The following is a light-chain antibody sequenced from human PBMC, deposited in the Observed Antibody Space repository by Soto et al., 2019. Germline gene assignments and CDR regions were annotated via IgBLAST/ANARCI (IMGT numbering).Light chain of an antibody. Sequence: DIQMTQSPSSLSASVGDRVTITCRASQSISSYLNWYQQKPGKAPKLLIFAASSLQSGVPSRFSGSGSGTDFTLTISSLQPEDFATYYCQQSSTTPWTFGQGTKVDI. CDR2: AAS. V-gene: IGKV1-39*01. J-gene: IGKJ1*01. CDR3: QQSSTTPWT. CDR1: QSISSY.